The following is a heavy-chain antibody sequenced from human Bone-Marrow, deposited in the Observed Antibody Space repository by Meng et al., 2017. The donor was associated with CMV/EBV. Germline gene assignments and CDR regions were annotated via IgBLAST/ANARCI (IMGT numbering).Heavy chain of an antibody. J-gene: IGHJ3*02. CDR2: IYPGDSDT. V-gene: IGHV5-51*01. CDR1: GYSFTSYW. D-gene: IGHD3-3*01. CDR3: ARQKAGFWSGYPAFDI. Sequence: GESLKISCKGSGYSFTSYWIGWVLQMPGKGLEWMGIIYPGDSDTRYSPSFQGQVAISADKSINTAYLQWSSLKASDTAMYYCARQKAGFWSGYPAFDIWGQGTVVTVSS.